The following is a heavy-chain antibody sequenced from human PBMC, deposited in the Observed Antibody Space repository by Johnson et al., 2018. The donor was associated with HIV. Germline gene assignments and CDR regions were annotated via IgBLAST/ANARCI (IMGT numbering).Heavy chain of an antibody. V-gene: IGHV3-30*18. J-gene: IGHJ3*02. CDR2: ISYDGSNK. CDR3: AKERGKRWRHPRDAFDI. CDR1: GFTFNTYG. Sequence: QVQLVESGGGVVQPGRSLRLSCAASGFTFNTYGMHWVRQAPGKGLEWVAVISYDGSNKYYADSVKGRFTISRDNSKNALYLRMNSLRAEDMDVYYCAKERGKRWRHPRDAFDIWGQGTMVTVSS. D-gene: IGHD5-24*01.